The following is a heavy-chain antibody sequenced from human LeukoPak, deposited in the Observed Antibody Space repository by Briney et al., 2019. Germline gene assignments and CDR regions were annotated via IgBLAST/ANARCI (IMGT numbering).Heavy chain of an antibody. V-gene: IGHV4-59*01. CDR2: IYYSGST. J-gene: IGHJ4*02. Sequence: PSETLSLTCTVSGGSISSYYWSWIRQPPGKGLEWIGYIYYSGSTNYNPSLKSRVAISVDTSKNQFSLKLSSVTAADTAVYYCARMYDILTGNDYWGQGTLVTVSS. D-gene: IGHD3-9*01. CDR1: GGSISSYY. CDR3: ARMYDILTGNDY.